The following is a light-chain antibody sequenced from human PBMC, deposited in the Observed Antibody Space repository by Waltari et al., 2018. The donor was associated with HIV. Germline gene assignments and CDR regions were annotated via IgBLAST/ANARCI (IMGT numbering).Light chain of an antibody. J-gene: IGKJ1*01. CDR2: KAS. V-gene: IGKV1-5*03. CDR3: QQNESFSRT. CDR1: QTIDRW. Sequence: DIQMTQSPSTLSAFVGDRVTITCRASQTIDRWLAWYQQKPGRAPKLLIYKASNLESGVPSRFRGSGSGTEFTLTISGLQPDDSAIYYCQQNESFSRTFGQGTKVEI.